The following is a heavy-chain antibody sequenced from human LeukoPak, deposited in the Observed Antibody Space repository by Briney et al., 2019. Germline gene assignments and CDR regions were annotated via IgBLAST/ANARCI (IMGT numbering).Heavy chain of an antibody. CDR1: GFTFSSYS. CDR2: ISSSSSYI. D-gene: IGHD1-1*01. Sequence: GGSLRLSCAASGFTFSSYSMNWVRQAPAKGLEWVSSISSSSSYIYYADSVKGGFTISRDNDKNSLYLQMNRLRAEDTAVYYCAREDRTTDGAFDIWGQGTMVTVSS. V-gene: IGHV3-21*01. J-gene: IGHJ3*02. CDR3: AREDRTTDGAFDI.